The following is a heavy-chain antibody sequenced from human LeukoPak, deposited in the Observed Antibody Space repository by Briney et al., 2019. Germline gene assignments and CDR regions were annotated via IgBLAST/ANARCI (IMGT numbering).Heavy chain of an antibody. D-gene: IGHD6-6*01. CDR3: ARLVSRYYFDY. Sequence: PSETLSLTCTVSGGSISSGGYYWSWIRQHPGKGLEWIGYIYYSGSTYYNPSLKSRVTISVDTSKNQFSLKLSSVTAADTAVYYCARLVSRYYFDYWGQGTLVTVSS. J-gene: IGHJ4*02. V-gene: IGHV4-31*03. CDR1: GGSISSGGYY. CDR2: IYYSGST.